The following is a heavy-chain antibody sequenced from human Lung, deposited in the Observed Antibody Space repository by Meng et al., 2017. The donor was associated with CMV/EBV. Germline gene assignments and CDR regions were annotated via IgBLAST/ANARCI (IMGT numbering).Heavy chain of an antibody. Sequence: ASXXVSCKPSGYTFTGYGINWVRQAPGQGLEWMAWISTYNGDTNYAQKFQGRATVTTDTSTGTVYMELRSLTSDDTAVYFCARGNWNIDYWGQGTVVTVSS. V-gene: IGHV1-18*01. J-gene: IGHJ4*02. CDR1: GYTFTGYG. D-gene: IGHD1/OR15-1a*01. CDR3: ARGNWNIDY. CDR2: ISTYNGDT.